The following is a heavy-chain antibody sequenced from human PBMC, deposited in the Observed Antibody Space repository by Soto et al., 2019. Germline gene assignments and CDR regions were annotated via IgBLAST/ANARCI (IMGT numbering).Heavy chain of an antibody. Sequence: QVQLVESGGGVVQPGRSLRLSCAASGFTFSSYGMHWVRQAPGKGLEWVAVIWYDGSNKYYADSVKGRFTISRDNSKNTLYLQMNSLRAEDTAVYYCARAYPGLLSTNFDYWGQGTLVTVSS. J-gene: IGHJ4*02. V-gene: IGHV3-33*01. D-gene: IGHD2-2*01. CDR3: ARAYPGLLSTNFDY. CDR1: GFTFSSYG. CDR2: IWYDGSNK.